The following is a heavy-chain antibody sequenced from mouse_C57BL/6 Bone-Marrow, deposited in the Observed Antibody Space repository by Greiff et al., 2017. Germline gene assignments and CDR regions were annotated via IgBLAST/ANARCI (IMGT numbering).Heavy chain of an antibody. V-gene: IGHV1-55*01. CDR2: IYPGSGST. J-gene: IGHJ4*01. CDR1: GYTFTSYW. CDR3: ARITTVPLYAMDY. D-gene: IGHD1-1*01. Sequence: QVQLKQPGAELVKPGASVKMSCKASGYTFTSYWITWVKQRPGQGLEWIGDIYPGSGSTNYNEKFKSKATLTVDTSSSTAYMQLSSLTSEDSAVYYCARITTVPLYAMDYWGQGTSVTVSS.